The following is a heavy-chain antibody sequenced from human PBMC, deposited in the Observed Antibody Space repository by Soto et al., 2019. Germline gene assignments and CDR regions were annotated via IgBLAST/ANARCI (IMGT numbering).Heavy chain of an antibody. D-gene: IGHD2-2*02. CDR3: ARAYTGRLPRRADYYYAMDV. J-gene: IGHJ6*02. CDR2: IGAARDP. V-gene: IGHV3-13*05. Sequence: WGSLRLSCATSGFTFINFDIHFFRQFPLKCLEWVSAIGAARDPYYLGSVKGRFTISRENAKNSVYLQMNDLRAGDSAVYYCARAYTGRLPRRADYYYAMDVWGQGTTVTVSS. CDR1: GFTFINFD.